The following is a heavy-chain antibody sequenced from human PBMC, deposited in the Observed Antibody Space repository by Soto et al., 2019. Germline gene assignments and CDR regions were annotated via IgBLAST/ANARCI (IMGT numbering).Heavy chain of an antibody. CDR1: GFTFSGHT. CDR3: ARCMGVDGSGYAFFDS. Sequence: EVQLVESGGGLVKPGGSLRLSYAASGFTFSGHTINWVRQAPGKGLEWVSSVSSSSSYIYYADSVKGRFTVSRDNAEKSLYLQMNSLRAEDTAMYYCARCMGVDGSGYAFFDSWGQGTLVTVSS. V-gene: IGHV3-21*01. J-gene: IGHJ4*02. CDR2: VSSSSSYI. D-gene: IGHD3-10*01.